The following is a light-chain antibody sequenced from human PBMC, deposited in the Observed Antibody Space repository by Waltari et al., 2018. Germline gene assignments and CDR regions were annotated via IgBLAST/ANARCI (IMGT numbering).Light chain of an antibody. J-gene: IGKJ3*01. Sequence: DIQMTQSPSFLSASVGDRVTITCRASQRISSYLNWYQMKPGEAPELLIYGASTVQSGVPSRFSGSGFGTDFTLTISSLQPEDFATYYCQQTYNLITFGPGTKLDLK. CDR1: QRISSY. CDR2: GAS. V-gene: IGKV1-39*01. CDR3: QQTYNLIT.